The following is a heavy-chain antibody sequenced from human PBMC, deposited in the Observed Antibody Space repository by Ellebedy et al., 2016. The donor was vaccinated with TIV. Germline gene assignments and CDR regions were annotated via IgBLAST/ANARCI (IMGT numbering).Heavy chain of an antibody. D-gene: IGHD3-10*02. V-gene: IGHV3-30*18. Sequence: GGSLRLSXAASGFTFGAYSMHWVRQAPGKGLEWVAVISFDGSNTYYADSMKGRFTISRDNSKNTLFLQLNSLRTEDTAVYYCAKSKETYVQGADPYDYWGQGTLVTVSS. CDR3: AKSKETYVQGADPYDY. CDR2: ISFDGSNT. CDR1: GFTFGAYS. J-gene: IGHJ4*02.